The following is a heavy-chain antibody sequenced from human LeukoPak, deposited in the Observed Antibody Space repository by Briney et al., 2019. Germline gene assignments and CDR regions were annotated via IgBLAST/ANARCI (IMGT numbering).Heavy chain of an antibody. CDR2: ISSSGSTI. V-gene: IGHV3-11*01. CDR3: VWFGAPLLYGMDV. D-gene: IGHD3-10*01. CDR1: GFTFSDYY. Sequence: GGSLRLSCAASGFTFSDYYVSWIRQAPGKGLEWVSYISSSGSTIYYADSVKGRFTISRDNAKNSLYLQMNSLRAEDTAVYYCVWFGAPLLYGMDVWGQGTTVTVSS. J-gene: IGHJ6*02.